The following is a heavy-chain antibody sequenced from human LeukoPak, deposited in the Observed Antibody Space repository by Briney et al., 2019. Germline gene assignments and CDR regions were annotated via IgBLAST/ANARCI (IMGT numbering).Heavy chain of an antibody. D-gene: IGHD2-15*01. CDR2: HYTGGTT. J-gene: IGHJ2*01. V-gene: IGHV3-66*04. CDR3: ATLKRGYGGYFDL. CDR1: GFTDNSNY. Sequence: PGGSVRLSCAGSGFTDNSNYMTWVRQAPGKGLEWVSVHYTGGTTYYADSVRGRFTISRDNSMNTVYLQMSRLRDEDTAVYYCATLKRGYGGYFDLWGRGTLVTVSS.